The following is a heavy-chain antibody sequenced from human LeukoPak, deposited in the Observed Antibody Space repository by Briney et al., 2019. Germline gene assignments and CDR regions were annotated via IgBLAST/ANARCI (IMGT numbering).Heavy chain of an antibody. D-gene: IGHD6-13*01. V-gene: IGHV1-24*01. J-gene: IGHJ5*02. CDR2: FDPEDGET. CDR3: ATGTTIAAAAGNWFDP. Sequence: ASVKVSCKVSGYTLTELSMHWVRQAPGKGLEWMGGFDPEDGETIYAQKFQGRVTMTEDTSTDTAYMELSSLRSEDTAVYSCATGTTIAAAAGNWFDPWGQGTLVTVSS. CDR1: GYTLTELS.